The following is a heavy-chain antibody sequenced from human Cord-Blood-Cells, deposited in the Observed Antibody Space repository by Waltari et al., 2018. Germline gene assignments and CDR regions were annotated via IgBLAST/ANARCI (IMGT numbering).Heavy chain of an antibody. J-gene: IGHJ4*02. V-gene: IGHV4-34*01. CDR2: INHSGST. CDR3: ARTVYSGSSFDY. D-gene: IGHD1-26*01. CDR1: GGSFCGYY. Sequence: QVQLQQWGAGLLKPSEPLSLTCAVPGGSFCGYYWSWIRQPPGKGLEWIGEINHSGSTNYNPSLKSRVTISVDTSKNQFSLKLSSVTAADTAVYYCARTVYSGSSFDYWGQGTLVTVSS.